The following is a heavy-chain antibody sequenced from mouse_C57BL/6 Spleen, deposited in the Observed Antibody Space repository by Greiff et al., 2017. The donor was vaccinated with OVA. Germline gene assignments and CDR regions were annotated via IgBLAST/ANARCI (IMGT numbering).Heavy chain of an antibody. J-gene: IGHJ4*01. CDR3: ARGGTVVALRAMDY. V-gene: IGHV1-82*01. CDR1: GYAFSSSW. D-gene: IGHD1-1*01. CDR2: IYPGDGDT. Sequence: QVQLKQSGPELVKPGASVKISCKASGYAFSSSWMNWVKQRPGKGLEWIGRIYPGDGDTNYNGKFKGKATLTADKSSSTAYMQLSSLTSEDSAVYVCARGGTVVALRAMDYWGQGTSVTVSS.